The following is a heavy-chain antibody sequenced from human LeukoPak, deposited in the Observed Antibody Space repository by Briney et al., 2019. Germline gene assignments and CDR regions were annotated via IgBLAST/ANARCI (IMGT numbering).Heavy chain of an antibody. D-gene: IGHD2-15*01. J-gene: IGHJ6*02. CDR2: IDPSDSYT. CDR3: ARHCGYCSGGSCYCYYGMDV. V-gene: IGHV5-10-1*01. CDR1: GYSFTSYW. Sequence: GESLQISCKGSGYSFTSYWISWVRQMPGKGLEWMGRIDPSDSYTNYSPSFQGHVTISADKSISTAYLQWSSLKASDTAMYYCARHCGYCSGGSCYCYYGMDVWGQGTTVTVSS.